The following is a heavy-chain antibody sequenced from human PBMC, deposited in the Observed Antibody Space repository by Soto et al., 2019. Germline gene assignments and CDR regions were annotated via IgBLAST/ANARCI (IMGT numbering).Heavy chain of an antibody. V-gene: IGHV3-48*02. CDR3: ARGDRFRCSGDRCFSDGLFLS. CDR1: GFTFGIYS. J-gene: IGHJ5*02. Sequence: GGSLRLSCAASGFTFGIYSMNWVRQAPGKGLEWNLYIIGIISTLYYADFLKGRFIISRDNADNSLFLQMNSLRDADTAVYYCARGDRFRCSGDRCFSDGLFLSWGQGTLVTVSS. D-gene: IGHD2-15*01. CDR2: IIGIISTL.